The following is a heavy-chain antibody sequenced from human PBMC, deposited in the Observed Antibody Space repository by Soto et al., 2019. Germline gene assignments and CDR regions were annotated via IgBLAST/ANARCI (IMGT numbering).Heavy chain of an antibody. CDR2: IKQDGSEK. V-gene: IGHV3-7*01. CDR3: ARDKIYDYVWGSYRYFDY. CDR1: GFTFGDYA. D-gene: IGHD3-16*02. Sequence: GGSLRLSCTASGFTFGDYAMSWVRQAPGKGLEWVANIKQDGSEKYYVDSVKGRFTISRDNAKNSLYLQMNSLRAEDTAVYYCARDKIYDYVWGSYRYFDYWGQGTLVTVSS. J-gene: IGHJ4*02.